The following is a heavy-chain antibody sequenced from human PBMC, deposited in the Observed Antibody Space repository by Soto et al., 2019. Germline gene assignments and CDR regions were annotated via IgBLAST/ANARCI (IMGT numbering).Heavy chain of an antibody. CDR3: ARDQRSSSGWTYYYYYYGMDV. J-gene: IGHJ6*02. D-gene: IGHD6-19*01. V-gene: IGHV3-21*01. CDR1: GFTFSSYS. Sequence: PGGSLRLSCAASGFTFSSYSMNWVRQAPGKGLEWVSSISSSSSYIYYADSVKGRFTISRDNAKNSLYLQMNSLRAEDTAVYYCARDQRSSSGWTYYYYYYGMDVWGQGTTVTVSS. CDR2: ISSSSSYI.